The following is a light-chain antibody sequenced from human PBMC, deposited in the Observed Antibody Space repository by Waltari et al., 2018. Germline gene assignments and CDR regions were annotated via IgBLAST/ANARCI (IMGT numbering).Light chain of an antibody. Sequence: QSALTQPASVSGSPRQSITISCTGTSSDAGGYNYVSWYQHHPGKAPKLMIYDVSNRPSGVSNRFSGSKSGNTASLTISGLQAEDEADYYCSSYTSSSVYVFGTGTKVTVL. CDR2: DVS. J-gene: IGLJ1*01. CDR1: SSDAGGYNY. CDR3: SSYTSSSVYV. V-gene: IGLV2-14*03.